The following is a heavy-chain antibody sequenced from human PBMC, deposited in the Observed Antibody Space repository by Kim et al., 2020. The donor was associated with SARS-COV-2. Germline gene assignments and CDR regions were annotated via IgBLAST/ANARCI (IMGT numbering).Heavy chain of an antibody. CDR3: AKAGGFSGGRYPEHWYDS. CDR1: GFPFSSYP. J-gene: IGHJ5*01. V-gene: IGHV3-23*01. D-gene: IGHD2-15*01. Sequence: GGSLRLSCAASGFPFSSYPMTWVRQAPGKGLEWVSGISGSGDSTYYTDSVKGRFTISRDTSKNTLYLQMNSLRVENTAVYYCAKAGGFSGGRYPEHWYDSCGPGTLVTVSS. CDR2: ISGSGDST.